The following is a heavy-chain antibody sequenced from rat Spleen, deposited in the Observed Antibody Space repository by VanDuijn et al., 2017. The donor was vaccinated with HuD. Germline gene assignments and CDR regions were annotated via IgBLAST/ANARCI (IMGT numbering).Heavy chain of an antibody. D-gene: IGHD1-11*01. Sequence: EVQLVESGGGLVQPGRSLKLSCTASGFTFSDYAMAWVRQVPKKGLERVATIIYDGSSSFYRDSVKGRFTISRDNAKSTLFLQMDSLRSEDTATYYCARHEYGGYSWFAYWGQGTPVTVSS. V-gene: IGHV5-17*01. J-gene: IGHJ3*01. CDR2: IIYDGSSS. CDR1: GFTFSDYA. CDR3: ARHEYGGYSWFAY.